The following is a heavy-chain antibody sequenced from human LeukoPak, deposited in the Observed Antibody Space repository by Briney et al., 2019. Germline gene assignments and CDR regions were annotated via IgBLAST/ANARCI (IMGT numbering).Heavy chain of an antibody. CDR1: GFTFSDHH. D-gene: IGHD2-15*01. CDR3: VRAGGTRGYDI. V-gene: IGHV3-72*01. Sequence: PGGSLRLSCAVSGFTFSDHHMDWVRQVPGKGLQWVGRSTDKLYSYTTEYAASVKGRFTISRADSENSLYLQMNSLKTEDTAVYYCVRAGGTRGYDIWGQGTMVTVSS. CDR2: STDKLYSYTT. J-gene: IGHJ3*02.